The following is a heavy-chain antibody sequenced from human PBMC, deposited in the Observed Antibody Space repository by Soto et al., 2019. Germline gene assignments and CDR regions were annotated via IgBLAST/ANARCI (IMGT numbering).Heavy chain of an antibody. V-gene: IGHV4-59*01. Sequence: PSETLSLTCTASGGYISSYYWSWIRQPPGKGLEWIGYIYYSGSTNYNPSLKSRVTISVDTSKNQFPLKLSSVTAADTAVYYCERVDNGGSSSSAWFDPWGQGNMVTVSS. CDR1: GGYISSYY. CDR3: ERVDNGGSSSSAWFDP. J-gene: IGHJ5*02. CDR2: IYYSGST. D-gene: IGHD1-26*01.